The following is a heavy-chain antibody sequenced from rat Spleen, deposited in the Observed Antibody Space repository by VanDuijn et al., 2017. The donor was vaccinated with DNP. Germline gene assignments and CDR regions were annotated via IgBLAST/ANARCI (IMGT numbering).Heavy chain of an antibody. D-gene: IGHD3-5*01. J-gene: IGHJ4*01. Sequence: QVQLKESGPGLVQPSETLSLTCTVSGFSLTSNSVSWFRQPPGKGVWWIAGVSSDGNTYDDSVLKSRLSISRDIFNDTAYSKINTTQATHTLNDVLPIGLFSDAMDAWGQGTSVTVSS. V-gene: IGHV2-6*01. CDR1: GFSLTSNS. CDR3: PIGLFSDAMDA. CDR2: VSSDGNT.